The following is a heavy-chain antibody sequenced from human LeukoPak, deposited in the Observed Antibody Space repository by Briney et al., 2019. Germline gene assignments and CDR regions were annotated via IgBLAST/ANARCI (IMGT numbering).Heavy chain of an antibody. CDR2: ISSSSSTI. CDR1: GFTFSSYS. J-gene: IGHJ6*03. V-gene: IGHV3-48*01. Sequence: GGSLRLSCAASGFTFSSYSMNWVRQAPGKGLEWVSYISSSSSTIYYADSVKGRFTISRDNAKNSLYLQMNSLRAEDTAVYYCAREEVFLEWLSIPAYYYYMDVWGKGTTVTVSS. CDR3: AREEVFLEWLSIPAYYYYMDV. D-gene: IGHD3-3*01.